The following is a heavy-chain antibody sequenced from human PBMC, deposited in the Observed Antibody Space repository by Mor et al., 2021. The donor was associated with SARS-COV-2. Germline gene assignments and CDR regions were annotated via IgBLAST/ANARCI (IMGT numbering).Heavy chain of an antibody. D-gene: IGHD2-2*01. Sequence: VSGVNGNGGSTYYADAAKGRFTIYRDNSEHTVYLQMNSLRDEDTAVYYCAKESTSTSRGSFDYWGQG. CDR2: VNGNGGST. CDR3: AKESTSTSRGSFDY. V-gene: IGHV3-23*01. J-gene: IGHJ4*02.